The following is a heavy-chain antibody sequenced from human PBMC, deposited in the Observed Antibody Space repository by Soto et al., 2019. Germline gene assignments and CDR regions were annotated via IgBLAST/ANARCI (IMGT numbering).Heavy chain of an antibody. Sequence: QVQLQQSGAGLLKPSETLSLTCTVYGGSFSGYYWTWIRQPPGKGLEWIGEINHRGSTNYNPSLKRRVTISVDTSQNQFSLKLSSVTAADTAVYYCAGGGATGIFDYWGQGTLVTVSS. D-gene: IGHD3-16*01. CDR3: AGGGATGIFDY. V-gene: IGHV4-34*01. CDR2: INHRGST. J-gene: IGHJ4*02. CDR1: GGSFSGYY.